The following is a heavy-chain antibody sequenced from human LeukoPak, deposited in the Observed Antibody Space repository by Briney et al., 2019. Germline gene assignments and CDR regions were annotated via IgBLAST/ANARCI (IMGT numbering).Heavy chain of an antibody. D-gene: IGHD1-14*01. Sequence: GGSLRLSCAASGFTFSSYELSWVRQAPGKGLGWVSYISITGGIKYYGESVKGRFTISRDNAKTSLYLQMDSLRGEDTAVYYCAKVASEYYGLDVWGKGTTVTVSS. CDR3: AKVASEYYGLDV. CDR2: ISITGGIK. V-gene: IGHV3-48*03. CDR1: GFTFSSYE. J-gene: IGHJ6*04.